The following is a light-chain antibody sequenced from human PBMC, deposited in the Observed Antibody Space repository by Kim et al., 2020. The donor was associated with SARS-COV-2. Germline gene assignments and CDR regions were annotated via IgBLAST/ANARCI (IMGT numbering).Light chain of an antibody. CDR2: EVS. Sequence: GQSIPISWTGTSSDVWSYNLVAWYQKPPGKAPRRMIYEVSKRTSGVSSRFSGSKSGNTASLTISGLQAEDEADYYCCSYAGRRTVIFGGGTQLTVL. J-gene: IGLJ2*01. V-gene: IGLV2-23*02. CDR1: SSDVWSYNL. CDR3: CSYAGRRTVI.